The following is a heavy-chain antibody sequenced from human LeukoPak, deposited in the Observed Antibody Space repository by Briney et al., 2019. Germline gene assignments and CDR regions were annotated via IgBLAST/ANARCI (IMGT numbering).Heavy chain of an antibody. Sequence: GGSLRLSCAASGFTFSSYAMHWARQAPGKGLEWVAVMSYDGSNKYYADSVKGRFTISRDNSKNTLYLQMNSLRAEDTAVYYCAFGYSYGRFDYWGQGTLVTVSS. V-gene: IGHV3-30-3*01. D-gene: IGHD5-18*01. CDR3: AFGYSYGRFDY. CDR2: MSYDGSNK. CDR1: GFTFSSYA. J-gene: IGHJ4*02.